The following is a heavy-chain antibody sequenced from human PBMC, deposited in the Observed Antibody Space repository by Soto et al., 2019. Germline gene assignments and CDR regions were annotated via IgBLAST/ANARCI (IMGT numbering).Heavy chain of an antibody. Sequence: GASVKVSCKASGYTFTSYGISWVRQAPGQGLEWMGWISAYNGNTNYAQKLQGRVTMTTDTSTSTAYMELRSLRSDDTAMYYCARLSSSSDYYYGMDVWGQGTTVTVSS. J-gene: IGHJ6*02. CDR1: GYTFTSYG. CDR3: ARLSSSSDYYYGMDV. D-gene: IGHD6-6*01. V-gene: IGHV1-18*01. CDR2: ISAYNGNT.